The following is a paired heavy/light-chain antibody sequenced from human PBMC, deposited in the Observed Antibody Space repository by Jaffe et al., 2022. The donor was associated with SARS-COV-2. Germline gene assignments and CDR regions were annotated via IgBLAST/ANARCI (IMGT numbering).Light chain of an antibody. CDR1: HSLVYSDGNTY. CDR3: MQGSHWPPGYT. J-gene: IGKJ2*01. V-gene: IGKV2-30*01. Sequence: DVVMTQSPLSLSVTLGQPASISCRSSHSLVYSDGNTYFYWFQQRPGQSPRRLIYKVSNRDSGVPDRFSGSGSGTDFTLKISRVEAEDVGVYYCMQGSHWPPGYTFGQGTKLEIK. CDR2: KVS.
Heavy chain of an antibody. CDR1: GFTFSNAW. Sequence: EVQLVESGGGFVKPGGSLRLSCAASGFTFSNAWLSWVRQAPGKGLEWVGRVKGKIDGGTTEYAAPVKGRFTISRDDSRNMLYLQMSSLKAEDTGVYYCTTEGDSYWGQGTLVTVSS. CDR3: TTEGDSY. J-gene: IGHJ4*02. CDR2: VKGKIDGGTT. D-gene: IGHD3-10*01. V-gene: IGHV3-15*01.